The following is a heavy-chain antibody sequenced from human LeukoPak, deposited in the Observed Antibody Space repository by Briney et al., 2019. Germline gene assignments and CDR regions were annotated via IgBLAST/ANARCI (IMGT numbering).Heavy chain of an antibody. CDR3: ASMVRGAALDY. D-gene: IGHD3-10*01. CDR2: IYYSGST. CDR1: GGSISSHY. J-gene: IGHJ4*02. Sequence: PSETLSLTCTVSGGSISSHYWSWIRQPPGKGLEWIGYIYYSGSTNYNPSLKSRVTISVDTSKNQFSLKLSSVTAADTAVYYCASMVRGAALDYWGQGTLVTVSS. V-gene: IGHV4-59*08.